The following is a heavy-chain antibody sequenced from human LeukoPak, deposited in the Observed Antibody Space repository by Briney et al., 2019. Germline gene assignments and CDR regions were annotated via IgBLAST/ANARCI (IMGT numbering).Heavy chain of an antibody. CDR1: GGSISSYY. J-gene: IGHJ4*02. Sequence: PSETLSLTCTVSGGSISSYYWSWIRQPPGKGLEWIGYIYYSGSTNHNPSLKSRVTISVDTSKNQFSLKLSSVTAADTAVYYCARVRTFPDYWGQGTLVTVSS. D-gene: IGHD3-10*01. CDR3: ARVRTFPDY. V-gene: IGHV4-59*08. CDR2: IYYSGST.